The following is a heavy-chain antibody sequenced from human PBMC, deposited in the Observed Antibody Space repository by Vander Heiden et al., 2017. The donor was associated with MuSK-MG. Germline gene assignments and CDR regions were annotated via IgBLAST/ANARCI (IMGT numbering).Heavy chain of an antibody. Sequence: VQVVASGVDVVQPGGSLRLSCAAAGFTFSSSYMCWVLHAQGKGLGWVAVMYSGGSTYYADSVKGRFPISRDNSKNTLYLQMNSLRAEDTAVYYCARDPDYGDYIHTYNYWGQGALVTVSS. CDR2: MYSGGST. V-gene: IGHV3-66*01. J-gene: IGHJ4*02. CDR1: GFTFSSSY. CDR3: ARDPDYGDYIHTYNY. D-gene: IGHD4-17*01.